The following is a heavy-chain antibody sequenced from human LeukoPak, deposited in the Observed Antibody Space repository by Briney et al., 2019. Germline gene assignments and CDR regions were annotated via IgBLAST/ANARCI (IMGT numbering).Heavy chain of an antibody. CDR2: IRSSSSTI. V-gene: IGHV3-48*01. D-gene: IGHD3-22*01. CDR3: ARDRKGYYYASSGGDY. Sequence: GGSLRLSCAASGFTFSSYNMKWVRQAPGKGLEWVSYIRSSSSTIYYADSVKGRFTISRDNAKNSLYLQMNSLRAEDTAVYYCARDRKGYYYASSGGDYWGRGTLVAVSS. CDR1: GFTFSSYN. J-gene: IGHJ4*02.